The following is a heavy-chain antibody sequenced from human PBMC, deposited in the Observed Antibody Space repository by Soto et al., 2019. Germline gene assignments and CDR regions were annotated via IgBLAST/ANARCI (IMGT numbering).Heavy chain of an antibody. CDR3: ARMVRGSEIDYCYYMDV. D-gene: IGHD3-10*01. CDR1: GYTFTNHG. J-gene: IGHJ6*03. Sequence: QVELVQSGVEVKKPGASVKVSCKASGYTFTNHGLSWVRQAPGQGLEWMGWISASNGDTNYAQKFLGRVTVTTETSTSKGYMELRSLKSEDTAVYYCARMVRGSEIDYCYYMDVWGKGTTVSVSS. CDR2: ISASNGDT. V-gene: IGHV1-18*04.